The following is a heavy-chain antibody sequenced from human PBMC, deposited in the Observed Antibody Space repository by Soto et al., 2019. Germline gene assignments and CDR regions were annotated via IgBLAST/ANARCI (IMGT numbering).Heavy chain of an antibody. Sequence: SETLSLTCTVYGGSFSGYYWSWIRQPPGKGLEWIGEINHSGSTNYNPSLKSRVTISVDKSKNQFSLKLSSVTAADTAVYYCARDSKAAAGSNWFDPWGQGTLVTVSS. V-gene: IGHV4-34*01. CDR3: ARDSKAAAGSNWFDP. CDR2: INHSGST. D-gene: IGHD6-13*01. J-gene: IGHJ5*02. CDR1: GGSFSGYY.